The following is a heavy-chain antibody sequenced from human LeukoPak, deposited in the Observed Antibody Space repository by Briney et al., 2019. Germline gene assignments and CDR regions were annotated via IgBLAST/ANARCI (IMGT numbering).Heavy chain of an antibody. CDR2: ILYSGNT. Sequence: LETLSLTCTVSGDSISSSTYYWGWIRQPPGKGLEWIGSILYSGNTHYNPSLKSRVTISVDTSKNQFSLKLRSVTAADTAVYYCARDQGEMKIYYWGQGTLVTVSS. V-gene: IGHV4-39*07. CDR3: ARDQGEMKIYY. CDR1: GDSISSSTYY. J-gene: IGHJ4*02. D-gene: IGHD3-3*01.